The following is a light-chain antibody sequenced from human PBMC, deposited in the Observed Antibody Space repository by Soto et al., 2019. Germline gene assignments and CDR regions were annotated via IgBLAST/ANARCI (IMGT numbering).Light chain of an antibody. CDR2: GSS. CDR3: LQHNLFPRT. J-gene: IGKJ1*01. V-gene: IGKV1-17*01. Sequence: VHMTLSPSSLSASVGYRDTITCRASQAIRNDLAWYQQKKGRAPKRLIYGSSTLQSGVPSRFSGSGYGTEFNLTISSLQPEDFATYYCLQHNLFPRTFGQGTKVDIK. CDR1: QAIRND.